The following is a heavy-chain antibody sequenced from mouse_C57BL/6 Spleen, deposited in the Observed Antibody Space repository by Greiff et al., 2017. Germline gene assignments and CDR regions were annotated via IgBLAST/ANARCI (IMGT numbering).Heavy chain of an antibody. D-gene: IGHD1-1*01. V-gene: IGHV5-6*01. CDR1: GFTFSSYG. CDR3: ARGITTVVARYFDV. CDR2: ISSGGSYT. Sequence: EVQLVESGGDLVKPGGSLKLSCAASGFTFSSYGMSWVRQTPDKRLEWVATISSGGSYTYYPDSVKGRFTISRDNAKNTLDLQMSSLKSEDTAMYYCARGITTVVARYFDVWGTGTTVTVSS. J-gene: IGHJ1*03.